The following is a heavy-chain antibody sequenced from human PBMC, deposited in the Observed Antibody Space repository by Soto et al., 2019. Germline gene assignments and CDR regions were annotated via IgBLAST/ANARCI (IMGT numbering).Heavy chain of an antibody. Sequence: QVQLQESGPGLLKPSETLSLTCTVSGGSISSYYWNWIRQPPGKGLEWIGYIYYSGSTNFNPSLKSRVIISVVTSKNDFSMKMSSVTAADTAVYYCERDGYYYDSSGYQRVYYFDYWGQGTLVTVSS. CDR2: IYYSGST. V-gene: IGHV4-59*01. CDR1: GGSISSYY. CDR3: ERDGYYYDSSGYQRVYYFDY. J-gene: IGHJ4*02. D-gene: IGHD3-22*01.